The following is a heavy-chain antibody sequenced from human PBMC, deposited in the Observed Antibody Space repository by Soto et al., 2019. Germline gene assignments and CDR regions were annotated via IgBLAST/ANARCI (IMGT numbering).Heavy chain of an antibody. CDR3: TTGVYGSGSYYNGAYYYYGMDV. CDR2: IKSKTDGGTT. J-gene: IGHJ6*02. D-gene: IGHD3-10*01. V-gene: IGHV3-15*07. CDR1: GFTFSNAW. Sequence: GGSLRLSCAASGFTFSNAWMNWVRQAPGKGLEWVGRIKSKTDGGTTDYAAPVKGRFTISRDDSKNTLYLQMNSLKTEDTAVYYCTTGVYGSGSYYNGAYYYYGMDVWGQGTTVTVSS.